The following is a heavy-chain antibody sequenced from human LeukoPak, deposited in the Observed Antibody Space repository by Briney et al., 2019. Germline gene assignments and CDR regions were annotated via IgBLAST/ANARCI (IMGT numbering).Heavy chain of an antibody. J-gene: IGHJ4*02. CDR2: IYYSGST. CDR3: ARAVVVAASFDY. D-gene: IGHD2-15*01. Sequence: SETLSLTCTVSGGSISSYYWSWIWQPPGKGLEWIGYIYYSGSTNYNPSLKSRVTISVDTSKNQFSLKLSSVTAADTAVYYCARAVVVAASFDYWGQGTLVTVSS. V-gene: IGHV4-59*01. CDR1: GGSISSYY.